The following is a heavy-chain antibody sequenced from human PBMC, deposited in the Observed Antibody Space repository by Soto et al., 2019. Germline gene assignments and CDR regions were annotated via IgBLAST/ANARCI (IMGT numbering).Heavy chain of an antibody. CDR2: IKQHGGDQ. J-gene: IGHJ4*02. CDR3: ARHEAIDY. CDR1: GFTFGHYW. V-gene: IGHV3-7*03. Sequence: GTLSLSCAASGFTFGHYWMCWVRQAPGKGLEWVANIKQHGGDQYYVASVKGRFSISRDNSKNSLYLQMNSLRAEDTAVYYCARHEAIDYWGQGTLVTVSS.